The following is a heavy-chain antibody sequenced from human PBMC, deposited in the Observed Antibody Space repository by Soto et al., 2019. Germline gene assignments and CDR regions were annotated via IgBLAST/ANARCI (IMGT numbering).Heavy chain of an antibody. Sequence: HGESLKISCKGAGYTFTSYSIGWVRQMPGKGLEWMGIIYPSDFDTRYRPSFQGQVTVSADKSISTAYLQWSSLKASDTAMYYCARIGFAYGPFDYWGQGTLVTGSS. V-gene: IGHV5-51*01. J-gene: IGHJ4*02. CDR2: IYPSDFDT. CDR3: ARIGFAYGPFDY. D-gene: IGHD3-10*01. CDR1: GYTFTSYS.